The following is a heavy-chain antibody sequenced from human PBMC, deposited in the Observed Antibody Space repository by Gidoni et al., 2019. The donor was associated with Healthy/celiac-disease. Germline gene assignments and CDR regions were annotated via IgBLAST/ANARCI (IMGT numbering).Heavy chain of an antibody. V-gene: IGHV4-34*01. D-gene: IGHD6-13*01. CDR2: INHSGST. CDR1: GGSVSGYY. CDR3: ARGREYSSSWSPFDY. J-gene: IGHJ4*02. Sequence: QVQLQQWGAGLVKASETLSLTCAVYGGSVSGYYWSWIRQPPGKGLEWIGEINHSGSTNYNPSLKSRVTISVDTSKNQFSLKLSSVTAADTAVYYCARGREYSSSWSPFDYWGQGTLVTVSS.